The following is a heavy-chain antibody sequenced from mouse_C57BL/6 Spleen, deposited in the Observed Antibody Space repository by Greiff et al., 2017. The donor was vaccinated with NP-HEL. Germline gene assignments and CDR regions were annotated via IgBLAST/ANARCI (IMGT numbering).Heavy chain of an antibody. J-gene: IGHJ3*01. CDR1: GYTFTSYW. Sequence: QVQLQQPGAELVKPGASVKLSCKASGYTFTSYWMHWVKQRPGQGLEWIGMIHPNSGSTNYNEKFKSKATLTVDKSSSTAYMQLSSLTSEDSAVYYCARVASNYEFAYWGQGTLVTVSA. CDR3: ARVASNYEFAY. CDR2: IHPNSGST. V-gene: IGHV1-64*01. D-gene: IGHD2-5*01.